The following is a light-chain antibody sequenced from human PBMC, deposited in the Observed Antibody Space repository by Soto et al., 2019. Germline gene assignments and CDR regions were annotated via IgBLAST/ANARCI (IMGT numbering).Light chain of an antibody. V-gene: IGLV4-60*02. J-gene: IGLJ3*02. Sequence: QLVLTQSSSASASLGSSVKLTCILSSGHSTYIIAWHQQQPGKAPRFLMTLDRSGSYNRGSGVPDRFSGSSSRADRYLTISNLQFEDEGDYYCETWYSNTHKVFGGGTKVTVL. CDR2: LDRSGSY. CDR3: ETWYSNTHKV. CDR1: SGHSTYI.